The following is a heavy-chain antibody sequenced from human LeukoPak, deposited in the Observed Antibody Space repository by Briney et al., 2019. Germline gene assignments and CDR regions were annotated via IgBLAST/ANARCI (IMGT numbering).Heavy chain of an antibody. D-gene: IGHD2-15*01. Sequence: GRSLRLSCAASGFIFSTYDMHWVREAPGKGLEWVAVIWADGSNTDYADSVKGRFTISKDNSKNTLYLQMNSLRAEDTAVYYCARSGGGTYFDNWGQGTLVTVSS. CDR1: GFIFSTYD. J-gene: IGHJ4*02. CDR3: ARSGGGTYFDN. CDR2: IWADGSNT. V-gene: IGHV3-33*01.